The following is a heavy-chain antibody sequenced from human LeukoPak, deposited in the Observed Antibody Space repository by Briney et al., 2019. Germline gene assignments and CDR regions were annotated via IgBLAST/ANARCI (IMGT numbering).Heavy chain of an antibody. V-gene: IGHV4-39*01. CDR2: IYYSGST. Sequence: PSETLSLTCTVSGGSISSSSYYWGWIRQPPGKGLEWIGSIYYSGSTYYNPSLKSRVTISVDTSKNQFSLKLSSVTAADTAVYYCARRYDYVWGSYRPPYFDYWGQGTLVTVSS. J-gene: IGHJ4*02. D-gene: IGHD3-16*02. CDR1: GGSISSSSYY. CDR3: ARRYDYVWGSYRPPYFDY.